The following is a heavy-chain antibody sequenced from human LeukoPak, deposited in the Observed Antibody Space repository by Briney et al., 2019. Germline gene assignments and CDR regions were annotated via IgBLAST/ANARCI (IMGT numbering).Heavy chain of an antibody. J-gene: IGHJ4*02. CDR1: GFTVNGNY. CDR2: IYSGGNT. Sequence: PGGSLRLSCAASGFTVNGNYMSWVRQAPGKGLEWVSLIYSGGNTYYAASVKGRFTISRDNSKNTLYLQMNSLRTEDTAVYYCVRDGGGGYNQIDYWGQGTLVTVSS. V-gene: IGHV3-53*05. CDR3: VRDGGGGYNQIDY. D-gene: IGHD5-24*01.